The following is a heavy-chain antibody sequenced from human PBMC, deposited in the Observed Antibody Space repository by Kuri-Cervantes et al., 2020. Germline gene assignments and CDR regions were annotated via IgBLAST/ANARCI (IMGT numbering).Heavy chain of an antibody. CDR2: MYNSGST. CDR3: ASHGLVGDTYGMDV. Sequence: SLSPTSTLASGSINSGGYYWSWIRQHPGKGLEWTRYMYNSGSTYYTPSIKRRVTMSEDTSKNQSSLKLSSVTAADTAVYYCASHGLVGDTYGMDVWGQGTTVTVSS. V-gene: IGHV4-31*03. CDR1: SGSINSGGYY. J-gene: IGHJ6*02. D-gene: IGHD1-26*01.